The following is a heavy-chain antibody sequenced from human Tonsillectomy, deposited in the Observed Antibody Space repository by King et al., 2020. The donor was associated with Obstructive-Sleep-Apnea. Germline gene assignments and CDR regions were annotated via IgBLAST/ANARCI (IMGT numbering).Heavy chain of an antibody. CDR1: VFTFSSYG. Sequence: VQLQESGGGVVQPGRSLRLSCAASVFTFSSYGMHWVRQAPGKGLEWVAVISYDGSNKYYADSVKGRFTISRDNSKNTLYLQMNSLRAEDTAVYYCAKVGGAAAGYYWGQGTLVTVSS. J-gene: IGHJ4*02. CDR2: ISYDGSNK. D-gene: IGHD6-13*01. V-gene: IGHV3-30*18. CDR3: AKVGGAAAGYY.